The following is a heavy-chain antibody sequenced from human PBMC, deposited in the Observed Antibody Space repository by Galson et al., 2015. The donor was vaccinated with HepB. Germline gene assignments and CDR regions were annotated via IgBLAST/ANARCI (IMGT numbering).Heavy chain of an antibody. CDR3: AKIGSDYGDPRDHWFDP. D-gene: IGHD4-17*01. V-gene: IGHV3-30*18. J-gene: IGHJ5*02. Sequence: SLRLSCAASGFTFSSYGMHWVRQAPGKGLEWVAVISYDGSNKYYADSVKGRFTISRDNSKNTLYLQMNSLRAEDTAVYYCAKIGSDYGDPRDHWFDPWGQGTLVTVSS. CDR1: GFTFSSYG. CDR2: ISYDGSNK.